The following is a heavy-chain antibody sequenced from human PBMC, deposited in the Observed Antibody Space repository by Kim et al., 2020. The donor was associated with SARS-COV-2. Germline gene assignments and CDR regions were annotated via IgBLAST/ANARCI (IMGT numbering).Heavy chain of an antibody. Sequence: QKIQGRVTMTTDTSTSTAYMELRSLRSDDTAVYYCARDIGATGGISVDYWGQGTLVTVSS. D-gene: IGHD1-26*01. V-gene: IGHV1-18*01. CDR3: ARDIGATGGISVDY. J-gene: IGHJ4*02.